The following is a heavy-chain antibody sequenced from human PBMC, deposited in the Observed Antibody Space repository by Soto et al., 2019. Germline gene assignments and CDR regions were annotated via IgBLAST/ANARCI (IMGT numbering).Heavy chain of an antibody. CDR1: GDSVSSTSTA. V-gene: IGHV6-1*01. D-gene: IGHD6-19*01. CDR3: ARGSYYSGWV. CDR2: TYYRSKWYS. Sequence: QVQLQQSGPGLVQPSQTLSLTCAISGDSVSSTSTAWSWIRQSPSRGLEWLGRTYYRSKWYSDYAVSVKSRITINPDTSKNQFSLQLNSVTPEDTAVYYGARGSYYSGWVWGQGTLVTVSS. J-gene: IGHJ4*02.